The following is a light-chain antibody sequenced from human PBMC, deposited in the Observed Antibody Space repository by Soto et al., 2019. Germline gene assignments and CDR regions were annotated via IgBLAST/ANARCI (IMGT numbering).Light chain of an antibody. V-gene: IGKV3-11*01. CDR1: QSLSTY. Sequence: EIVLTQSPATLSLSPGERATLSCRASQSLSTYLAWYQQKPGQAPRLLIYDASNRATGIPARFSGSGSGTDFTLTISSLQSEDFAVYYCQQYNNWPPYTFGQGTKLEIK. CDR2: DAS. J-gene: IGKJ2*01. CDR3: QQYNNWPPYT.